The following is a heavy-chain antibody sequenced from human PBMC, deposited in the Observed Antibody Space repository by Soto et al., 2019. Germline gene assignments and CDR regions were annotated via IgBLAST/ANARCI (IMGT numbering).Heavy chain of an antibody. CDR3: AGDTAPSDV. V-gene: IGHV1-3*01. D-gene: IGHD4-17*01. Sequence: QVQLVQSGAEVKKPGASVKVSCKASGYTFTSYAMHWVSQAPGKRHEWMGWINAGNGNTKYSQKFQGRVTITRDTSASTAYMELSSLRSEDTAVYYSAGDTAPSDVWGQGTTVTVSS. CDR1: GYTFTSYA. J-gene: IGHJ6*02. CDR2: INAGNGNT.